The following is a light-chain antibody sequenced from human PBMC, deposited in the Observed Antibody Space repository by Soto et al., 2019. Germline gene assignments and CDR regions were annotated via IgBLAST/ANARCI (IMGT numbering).Light chain of an antibody. CDR2: TNN. V-gene: IGLV1-44*01. CDR3: AEWDDSLNGLHWV. J-gene: IGLJ3*02. CDR1: SSNIGSNT. Sequence: QSVLTQPPSASGTPGQRVTISCSGSSSNIGSNTVNWYQQLPGTAPKLLIYTNNQRPSGVPDRFSGSKSGTSASLAISGLRSEDGADYYCAEWDDSLNGLHWVFGGGTKLTVL.